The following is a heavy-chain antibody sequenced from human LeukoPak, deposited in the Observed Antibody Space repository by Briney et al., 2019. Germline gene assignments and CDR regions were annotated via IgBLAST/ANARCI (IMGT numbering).Heavy chain of an antibody. CDR2: IYYSGST. J-gene: IGHJ4*02. CDR3: ASQGVAARRGVDY. V-gene: IGHV4-31*03. CDR1: GGSISSGGYY. D-gene: IGHD6-6*01. Sequence: SETLSLTCTDSGGSISSGGYYWSWIRQHPGKGLEWIGYIYYSGSTYYNPSLKSRVTISVDTSKNQFSLKLSSVTAADTAVYYCASQGVAARRGVDYWGQGTLVTVSS.